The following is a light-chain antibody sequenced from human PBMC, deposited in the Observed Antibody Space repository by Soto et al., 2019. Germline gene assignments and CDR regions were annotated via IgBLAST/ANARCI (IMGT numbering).Light chain of an antibody. J-gene: IGKJ2*01. Sequence: DIQMTQSPSTLSASVGDRVTITCRASQSISSWLAWYQQKPGKAPKLLIYDASSLESGVPSRFSGSGSGTEFTLTISSLQPDDFATYYCQQYNSNPVTFGQGTKLEIK. V-gene: IGKV1-5*01. CDR2: DAS. CDR1: QSISSW. CDR3: QQYNSNPVT.